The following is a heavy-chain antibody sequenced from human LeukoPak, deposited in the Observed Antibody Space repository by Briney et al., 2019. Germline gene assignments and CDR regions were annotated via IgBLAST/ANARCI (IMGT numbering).Heavy chain of an antibody. D-gene: IGHD5-18*01. CDR3: ARDGGYSYGPFDY. J-gene: IGHJ4*02. CDR2: INSDGSST. Sequence: GGSLRLSCAASGFTFSSYAMSWVRQAPGKGLVWVSRINSDGSSTSYADSAKGRFTISRDNAKNTLYLQMNSLRAEDTAVYYCARDGGYSYGPFDYWDQGTLVTVSS. V-gene: IGHV3-74*01. CDR1: GFTFSSYA.